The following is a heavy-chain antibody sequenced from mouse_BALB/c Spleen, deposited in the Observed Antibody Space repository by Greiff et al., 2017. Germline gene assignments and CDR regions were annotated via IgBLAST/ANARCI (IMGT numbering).Heavy chain of an antibody. CDR2: IDTSDSYT. D-gene: IGHD1-1*01. J-gene: IGHJ4*01. CDR3: ASPIYGSSYYYAMDY. V-gene: IGHV1-69*01. Sequence: QVQLQQPGAELVMPGASVKMSCKASGYTFTDYWMHWVKQRPGQGLEWIGAIDTSDSYTSYNQKFKGKATLTVDESSSTAYMQLSSLTSEDSAVYYCASPIYGSSYYYAMDYWGQGTSVTVSS. CDR1: GYTFTDYW.